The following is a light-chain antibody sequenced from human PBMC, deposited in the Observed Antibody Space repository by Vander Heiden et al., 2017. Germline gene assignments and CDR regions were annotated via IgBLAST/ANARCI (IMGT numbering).Light chain of an antibody. CDR2: GNT. CDR1: SSNIRAGYA. Sequence: QSVLTQPPSVPAAPGQRVTISCTGSSSNIRAGYAVHWYQQLPGAAPKLLINGNTNRPSGVPDRFSGSKSGTSASLAITGLQAEDEADYYCQSYDSRLTGHVVFGGGTKLTVL. CDR3: QSYDSRLTGHVV. V-gene: IGLV1-40*01. J-gene: IGLJ2*01.